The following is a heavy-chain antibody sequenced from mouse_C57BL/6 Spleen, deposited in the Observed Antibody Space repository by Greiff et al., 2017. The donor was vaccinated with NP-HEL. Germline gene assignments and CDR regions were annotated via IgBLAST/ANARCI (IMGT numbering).Heavy chain of an antibody. CDR1: GFTFSDYY. CDR2: ISNGGGST. D-gene: IGHD2-5*01. J-gene: IGHJ1*03. V-gene: IGHV5-12*01. Sequence: EVMLVESGGGLVQPGGSLKLSCAASGFTFSDYYMYWVRQTPEKRLEWVAYISNGGGSTYYPDTVKGRFTISRDNAKNTLYLQMIRLKSEDTAMYYCARPDYSNCYWYFDVWGTGTTVTVSS. CDR3: ARPDYSNCYWYFDV.